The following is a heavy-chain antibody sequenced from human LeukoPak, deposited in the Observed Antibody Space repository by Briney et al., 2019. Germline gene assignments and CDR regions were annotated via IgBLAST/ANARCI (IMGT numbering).Heavy chain of an antibody. Sequence: GASVKVSCKASGYTFTNHYIQWVRQAPGQGLEWMGTISPSGGTTTYAQKFQGRVTMTRDTSTNTVYMGLYSLRSEDTAVFFCARDSSYWSLDCWGQGTLVTVSS. CDR3: ARDSSYWSLDC. V-gene: IGHV1-46*01. CDR2: ISPSGGTT. CDR1: GYTFTNHY. J-gene: IGHJ4*02. D-gene: IGHD6-19*01.